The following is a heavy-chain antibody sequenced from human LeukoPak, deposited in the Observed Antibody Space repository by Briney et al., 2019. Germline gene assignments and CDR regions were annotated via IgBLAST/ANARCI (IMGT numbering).Heavy chain of an antibody. CDR3: AKGWSATTLYYFDY. V-gene: IGHV3-9*03. Sequence: GGSLRLSCAASGFTFDDYAMDWVRQAPGKGLEWVSGISWNSDNIDYADSVKGRFTISRDNAKNSLYLQMNSLRAEDMALYYCAKGWSATTLYYFDYWGQGTLVTVSS. CDR2: ISWNSDNI. CDR1: GFTFDDYA. D-gene: IGHD4-17*01. J-gene: IGHJ4*02.